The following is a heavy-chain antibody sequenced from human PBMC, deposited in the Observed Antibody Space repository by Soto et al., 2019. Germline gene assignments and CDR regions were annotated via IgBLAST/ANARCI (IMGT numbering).Heavy chain of an antibody. D-gene: IGHD6-25*01. V-gene: IGHV3-13*01. J-gene: IGHJ6*02. Sequence: GGSLRLSCAASGFTFSSYDMHWVRQATGKGLEWVSAIGTAGDTYYPGSVKGRFTISRENAKNSLYLQMNSLRAGDTAVYYCARVRGAGIAAGYYYGMDVWGQGHTVTV. CDR1: GFTFSSYD. CDR2: IGTAGDT. CDR3: ARVRGAGIAAGYYYGMDV.